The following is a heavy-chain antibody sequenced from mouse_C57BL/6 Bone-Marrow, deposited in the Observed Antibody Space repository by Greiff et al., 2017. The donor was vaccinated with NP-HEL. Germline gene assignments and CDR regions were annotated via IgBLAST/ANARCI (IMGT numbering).Heavy chain of an antibody. CDR1: GYAFTNYL. D-gene: IGHD6-1*01. Sequence: QVQLQQSGAELVRPGTSVKVSCKASGYAFTNYLIEWVKQRPGQGLEWIGVINPGSGGTNYNEKFKGKATLTADKSSSTAYMQLSSLTSEDSAVYFCASSGSLYCFDYWGQGTTLTVSS. CDR2: INPGSGGT. J-gene: IGHJ2*01. CDR3: ASSGSLYCFDY. V-gene: IGHV1-54*01.